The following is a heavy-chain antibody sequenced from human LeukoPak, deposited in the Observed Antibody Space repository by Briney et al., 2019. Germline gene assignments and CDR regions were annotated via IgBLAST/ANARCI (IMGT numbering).Heavy chain of an antibody. J-gene: IGHJ6*02. V-gene: IGHV4-34*01. Sequence: SETLSLTCAVYGGSFSGYYWSWIRQPPGKGLEWIGEINHSGSTNYNPSLKSRVTISVDTSKNQFSLKLSSVTAADTAVYYCASGGDIVVVPAAPYGMDVWGQGTTVTVSS. CDR1: GGSFSGYY. CDR3: ASGGDIVVVPAAPYGMDV. CDR2: INHSGST. D-gene: IGHD2-2*01.